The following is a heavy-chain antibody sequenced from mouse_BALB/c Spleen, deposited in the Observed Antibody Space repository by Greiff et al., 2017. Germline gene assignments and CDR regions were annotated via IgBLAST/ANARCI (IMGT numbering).Heavy chain of an antibody. J-gene: IGHJ2*01. CDR2: IWAGGST. CDR3: ARDGGKHYYYFDY. Sequence: VMLVESGPGLVAPSQSLSITCTVSGFSLTSYGVHWVRQPPGKGLEWLGVIWAGGSTNYNSALMSRLSISKDNSKSQVFLKMNSLQTDDTAMYYCARDGGKHYYYFDYWGQGTTLTVSS. CDR1: GFSLTSYG. D-gene: IGHD1-1*01. V-gene: IGHV2-9*02.